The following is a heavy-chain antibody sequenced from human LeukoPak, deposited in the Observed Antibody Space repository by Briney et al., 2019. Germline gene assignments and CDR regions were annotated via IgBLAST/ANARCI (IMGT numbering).Heavy chain of an antibody. CDR1: GYSFTSYW. CDR2: IYPGDSDT. J-gene: IGHJ4*02. CDR3: ARQGVYVDTAMVSDY. V-gene: IGHV5-51*01. D-gene: IGHD5-18*01. Sequence: GESLKISCKGSGYSFTSYWIGWVRQMPGKGLERMGIIYPGDSDTRYSPSFQGQVTISADKSISTAYLQWSNLKASDTAMYYCARQGVYVDTAMVSDYWGQGTLVTVSS.